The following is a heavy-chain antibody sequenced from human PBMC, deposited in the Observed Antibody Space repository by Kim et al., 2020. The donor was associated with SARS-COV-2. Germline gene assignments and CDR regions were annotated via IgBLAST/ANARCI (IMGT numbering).Heavy chain of an antibody. CDR3: ARGRKYPGRAFDI. CDR1: GGSFSGYY. CDR2: INHSGST. V-gene: IGHV4-34*01. J-gene: IGHJ3*02. Sequence: SETLSLTCAVYGGSFSGYYWSWIRQPPGKGLEWIGEINHSGSTNYNPSLKSRVTISVDTSKNQFSLKLSSVTAADTAVYYCARGRKYPGRAFDIWGQGTMVTVSS. D-gene: IGHD2-2*02.